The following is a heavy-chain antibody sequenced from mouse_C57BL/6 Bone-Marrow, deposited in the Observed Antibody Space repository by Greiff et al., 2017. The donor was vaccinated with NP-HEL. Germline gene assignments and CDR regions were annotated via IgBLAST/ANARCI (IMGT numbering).Heavy chain of an antibody. CDR1: GYNIKGYY. CDR2: IDPANGDT. V-gene: IGHV14-1*01. CDR3: TTGRSMVTTLCDY. D-gene: IGHD2-2*01. Sequence: VQLQQSGAELVKPGASVKLSCTASGYNIKGYYMHWVKQRPEQGLEWIGRIDPANGDTEYDSKFKGKATMTADTSSNTAYLQLSSLTSEDTAVFYCTTGRSMVTTLCDYWGQGTTLTVSA. J-gene: IGHJ2*01.